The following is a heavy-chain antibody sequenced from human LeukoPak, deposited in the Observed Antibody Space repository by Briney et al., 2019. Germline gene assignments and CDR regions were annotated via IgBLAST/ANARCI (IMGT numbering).Heavy chain of an antibody. J-gene: IGHJ4*02. CDR2: IYTSGST. D-gene: IGHD2-2*02. CDR1: GGPISSYY. Sequence: SETLSLTCTVSGGPISSYYWSWIRQPAGKGLEWIGRIYTSGSTNYNPSLKSRVTMSVDTSKNQFSLKLSSVTAADTAVYYCAREYCSSTSCYTGEFDYWGQGTLVTVSS. CDR3: AREYCSSTSCYTGEFDY. V-gene: IGHV4-4*07.